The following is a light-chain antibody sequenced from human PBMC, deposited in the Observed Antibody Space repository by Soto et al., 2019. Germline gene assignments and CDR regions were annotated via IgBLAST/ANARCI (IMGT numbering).Light chain of an antibody. CDR3: SSYTSSSTLGV. Sequence: QSALTQPASVSGSPGQSITIPCTGTGSDIGGYNYVSWYQLHPGKAPKLIIYEVSNRPSGVSNRFSASKSGNTASLTISGLQAEDEADYYCSSYTSSSTLGVFGGGPKVTVL. CDR2: EVS. J-gene: IGLJ2*01. CDR1: GSDIGGYNY. V-gene: IGLV2-14*01.